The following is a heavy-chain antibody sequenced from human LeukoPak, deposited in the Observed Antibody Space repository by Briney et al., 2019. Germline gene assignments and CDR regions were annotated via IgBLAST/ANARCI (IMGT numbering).Heavy chain of an antibody. CDR1: GYSFTRYW. CDR2: IYPGDSDT. J-gene: IGHJ4*02. CDR3: ARLCCSSSYLGN. Sequence: GESLQIFCKGAGYSFTRYWIGWVRQMPGKGLEWMGIIYPGDSDTRYSPSFQGQVTISADKSISTAYLQWSSLKASDTAMYYCARLCCSSSYLGNWGQGALVTVSS. V-gene: IGHV5-51*01. D-gene: IGHD6-6*01.